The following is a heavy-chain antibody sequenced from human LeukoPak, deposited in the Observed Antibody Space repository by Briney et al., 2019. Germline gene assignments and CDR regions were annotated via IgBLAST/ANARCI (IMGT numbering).Heavy chain of an antibody. CDR1: GYTFTSYG. V-gene: IGHV1-18*01. CDR3: ARDRVLRYFDWLLCFDY. CDR2: ISAYNGNT. D-gene: IGHD3-9*01. Sequence: GASVKVSCKASGYTFTSYGISWVRQAPGQGLEWMGWISAYNGNTNYAQKIQGRVTMTTDTSTSTAYMELRSLRSDDTAVYYCARDRVLRYFDWLLCFDYWGQGTLVTVSS. J-gene: IGHJ4*02.